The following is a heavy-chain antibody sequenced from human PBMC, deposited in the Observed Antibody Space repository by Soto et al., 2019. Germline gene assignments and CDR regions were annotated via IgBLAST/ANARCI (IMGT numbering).Heavy chain of an antibody. J-gene: IGHJ4*02. CDR3: ARGSYYDSSGYYRESWFGY. V-gene: IGHV4-30-2*01. Sequence: PSETLSLTCAVSGGSISSGGYSWSWIRQPPGKGLEWIGYIYHSGSTYYNPSLKSRVTISVDRSKNQFSLKLSSVPAADTAVYYCARGSYYDSSGYYRESWFGYWGKGTLITVSS. CDR2: IYHSGST. D-gene: IGHD3-22*01. CDR1: GGSISSGGYS.